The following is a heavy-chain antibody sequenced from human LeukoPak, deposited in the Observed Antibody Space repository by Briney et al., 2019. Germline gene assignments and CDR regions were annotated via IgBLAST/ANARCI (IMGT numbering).Heavy chain of an antibody. Sequence: ASVHHSCKAHASTFTCYYIHRVRQPPPHGLERLGWINANCGGANCAQVFQGRVIMNRDTSISTVFMELSRLRSDVAAVYYCARDRILRFLECFGYWGQGTLVTVAS. CDR2: INANCGGA. CDR1: ASTFTCYY. D-gene: IGHD3-3*01. CDR3: ARDRILRFLECFGY. J-gene: IGHJ4*02. V-gene: IGHV1-2*02.